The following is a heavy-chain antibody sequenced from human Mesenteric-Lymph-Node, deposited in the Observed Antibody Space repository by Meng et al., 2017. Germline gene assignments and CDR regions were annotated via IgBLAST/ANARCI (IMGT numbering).Heavy chain of an antibody. CDR1: GFTFSNAW. V-gene: IGHV3-15*01. CDR3: VSWDY. D-gene: IGHD6-13*01. Sequence: EVQLGESGGDLVKPGESLRLSCAASGFTFSNAWMTWVRQASGKGLEWVGHIKSKTYGGATDYAAPVKGRFTISRDDSKNTLYLQMNSLKTEDTAVYYCVSWDYWGQGTLVTVSS. CDR2: IKSKTYGGAT. J-gene: IGHJ4*02.